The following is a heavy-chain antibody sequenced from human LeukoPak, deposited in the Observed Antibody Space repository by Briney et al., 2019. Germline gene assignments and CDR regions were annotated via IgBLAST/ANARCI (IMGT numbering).Heavy chain of an antibody. Sequence: GGSLRLSCAASGFTFSSYGMSWVRQAPGKGLEWVSAISGSGGSTYYADSAKGRFTISRDNSKNTLYLQMNSLRAEDTAVYYCAKGTLRGSYERSDYWGQGTLVTVSS. CDR3: AKGTLRGSYERSDY. CDR2: ISGSGGST. D-gene: IGHD1-26*01. V-gene: IGHV3-23*01. J-gene: IGHJ4*02. CDR1: GFTFSSYG.